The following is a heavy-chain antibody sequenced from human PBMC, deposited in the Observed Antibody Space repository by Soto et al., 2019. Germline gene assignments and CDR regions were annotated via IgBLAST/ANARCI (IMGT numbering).Heavy chain of an antibody. Sequence: SETLSLTCGVSGDSISNSRFYWAWIRQPPGEGLEWIGYIYYSGSTYYNPSLKSRVTISVDTSKNQFSLKLSSVTAADTAVYYCARTPDYWGQGTLVTVSS. CDR1: GDSISNSRFY. V-gene: IGHV4-31*11. J-gene: IGHJ4*02. CDR2: IYYSGST. CDR3: ARTPDY.